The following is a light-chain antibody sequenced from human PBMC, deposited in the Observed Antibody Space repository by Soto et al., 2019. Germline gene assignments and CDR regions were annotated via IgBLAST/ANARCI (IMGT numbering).Light chain of an antibody. CDR3: QQYGSSPPVT. J-gene: IGKJ3*01. V-gene: IGKV3-20*01. CDR1: QSVSSSD. Sequence: EIVLTQSPGTLSLSPEERATLSCRASQSVSSSDLAWYQQKPGQAPRLLIYGASSRATGIPDRFSGSGSGTDFTLTISRLEPEDFAVYYCQQYGSSPPVTFGPGTKVDIK. CDR2: GAS.